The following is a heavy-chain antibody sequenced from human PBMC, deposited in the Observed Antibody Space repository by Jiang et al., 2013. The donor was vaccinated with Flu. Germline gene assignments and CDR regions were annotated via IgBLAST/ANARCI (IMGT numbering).Heavy chain of an antibody. V-gene: IGHV3-9*01. CDR1: GFTFDDYA. J-gene: IGHJ3*01. CDR2: ISWNSGSI. Sequence: VQLVESGGGLVQPGRSLRLSCAASGFTFDDYAMHWVRQAPGKGLEWVSGISWNSGSIGYADSVKGRFTISRDNAKNSLYLQMNSLRAEDTALYYCAKDLSGIQVWGQGTMVTVSS. D-gene: IGHD6-13*01. CDR3: AKDLSGIQV.